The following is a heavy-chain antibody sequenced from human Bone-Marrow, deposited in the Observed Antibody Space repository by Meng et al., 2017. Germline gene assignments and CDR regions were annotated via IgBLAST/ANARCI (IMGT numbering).Heavy chain of an antibody. CDR2: ISFDGTNK. J-gene: IGHJ4*02. Sequence: QVHLVESGGGVVQPGMSLRLSCAASGFTFSSYAMHWVRQAPGKGLEWVALISFDGTNKYYADSVKGRFTLSRDNSKNTLYLQMNSLRPEDTAVYYCASPTVVWGQGTLVTVSS. CDR1: GFTFSSYA. D-gene: IGHD1-1*01. CDR3: ASPTVV. V-gene: IGHV3-30-3*01.